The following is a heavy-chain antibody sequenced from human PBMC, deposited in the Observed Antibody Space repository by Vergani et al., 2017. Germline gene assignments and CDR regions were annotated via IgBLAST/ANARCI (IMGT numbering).Heavy chain of an antibody. CDR3: ARPGSIEMATKITVDWYFDL. J-gene: IGHJ2*01. D-gene: IGHD5-24*01. V-gene: IGHV5-51*01. CDR1: GYSFTGYW. CDR2: IYPGDSDT. Sequence: EVQLVQSGAEVKKPGESLKISCKGSGYSFTGYWIGWVRQMPGKGLEWMGIIYPGDSDTRYSPSFQGQVTISADKSISTAYLQWSSLKASDTAMYYCARPGSIEMATKITVDWYFDLWGRGTLVTVSS.